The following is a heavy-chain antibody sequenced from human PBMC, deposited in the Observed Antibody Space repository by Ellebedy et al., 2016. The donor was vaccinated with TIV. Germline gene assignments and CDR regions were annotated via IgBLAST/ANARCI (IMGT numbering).Heavy chain of an antibody. J-gene: IGHJ4*02. D-gene: IGHD2-15*01. CDR1: GHTFTSYD. CDR3: ARGIRIPSDY. CDR2: MNPDSGNT. V-gene: IGHV1-8*02. Sequence: AASVKVSCKASGHTFTSYDINWVRQATGQGLEWMGWMNPDSGNTAYAQKFQGRVSRTRNTSISTAYLELSNLRSDDTAVYYCARGIRIPSDYWGQGTLVTVSS.